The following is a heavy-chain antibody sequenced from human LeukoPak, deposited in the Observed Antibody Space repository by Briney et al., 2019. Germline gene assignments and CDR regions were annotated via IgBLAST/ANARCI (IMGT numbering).Heavy chain of an antibody. D-gene: IGHD3-3*01. CDR1: GGSISSSSYY. J-gene: IGHJ6*02. V-gene: IGHV4-39*07. CDR3: ARGPTYYDFWSGYGSRYGMDV. CDR2: IYYSGST. Sequence: SSETLSLTCTVSGGSISSSSYYWGWIRQPPGKGLEWIGSIYYSGSTYYNPSLKSRVTISVDTSKNQFSLKLSSVTAADTAVYYCARGPTYYDFWSGYGSRYGMDVWGQGTTVTVSS.